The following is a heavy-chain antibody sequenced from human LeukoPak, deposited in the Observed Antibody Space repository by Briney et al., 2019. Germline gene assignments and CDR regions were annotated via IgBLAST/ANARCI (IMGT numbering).Heavy chain of an antibody. J-gene: IGHJ4*02. D-gene: IGHD3-16*02. V-gene: IGHV4-4*07. CDR1: GGSISSYY. CDR2: IYTSGST. CDR3: ARTRRGDYVWGSYHYSEPYYFDY. Sequence: SETLSLTCTVSGGSISSYYWSWIRQPAGKGLEWIGRIYTSGSTDYNPSLKSRVTMSVDTSKNQFSLKLSSVTAADTAVYYCARTRRGDYVWGSYHYSEPYYFDYWGQGTLVTVSS.